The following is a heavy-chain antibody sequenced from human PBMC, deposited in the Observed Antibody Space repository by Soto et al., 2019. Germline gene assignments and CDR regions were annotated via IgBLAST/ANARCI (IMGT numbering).Heavy chain of an antibody. J-gene: IGHJ4*02. CDR3: AKNPSYYYDSSGYLY. CDR1: GFTFSSYA. V-gene: IGHV3-23*01. Sequence: LRLSCAASGFTFSSYAMSWVRQAPGKGLEWVSAISGSGGSTYYADSVKGRFTISRDNSKNTLYLQMNSLRAEDTAVYYCAKNPSYYYDSSGYLYWGQGTLVTVSS. D-gene: IGHD3-22*01. CDR2: ISGSGGST.